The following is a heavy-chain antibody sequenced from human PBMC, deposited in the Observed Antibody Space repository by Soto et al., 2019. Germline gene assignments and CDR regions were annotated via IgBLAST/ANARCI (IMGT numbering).Heavy chain of an antibody. CDR3: TTDRGYIRFLEWLPNDAFDI. Sequence: GGSLRLSCAASGFTFSNAWMNWVRQAPGKGLEWVGRIKSKTDGGTTDYAAPVKGRFTISRDDSKNTLYLQMNSLKTEDTAVYYCTTDRGYIRFLEWLPNDAFDIWGQGTMVTVSS. CDR1: GFTFSNAW. CDR2: IKSKTDGGTT. V-gene: IGHV3-15*07. D-gene: IGHD3-3*01. J-gene: IGHJ3*02.